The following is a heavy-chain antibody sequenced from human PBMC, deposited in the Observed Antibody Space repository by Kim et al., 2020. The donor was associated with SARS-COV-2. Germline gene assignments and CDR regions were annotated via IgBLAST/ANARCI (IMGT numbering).Heavy chain of an antibody. CDR1: GYTFTSYY. CDR2: INPSGGST. CDR3: ARAWRRMVRGVTYFDY. J-gene: IGHJ4*02. V-gene: IGHV1-46*01. D-gene: IGHD3-10*01. Sequence: ASVTVSCKASGYTFTSYYMHWVRQAPGQGLEWMGIINPSGGSTSYAQKFQGRVTMTRDTSTSTVYMELSSLRSEDTAVYYCARAWRRMVRGVTYFDYWGQGTLVTVSS.